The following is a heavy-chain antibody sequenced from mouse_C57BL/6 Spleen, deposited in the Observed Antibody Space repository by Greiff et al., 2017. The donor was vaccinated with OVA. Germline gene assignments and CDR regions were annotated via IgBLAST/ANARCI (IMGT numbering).Heavy chain of an antibody. J-gene: IGHJ4*01. Sequence: QVQLQQPGAELVKPGASVKLSCKASGYTFTSYWMQWVKQRPGQGLEWIGEIDPSDSYTNYNQKFKGKATLTVDTSSSTDYMQLSSLTSEDSAVDYCARFDCGTSMDYWGQGTSVTVSS. V-gene: IGHV1-50*01. D-gene: IGHD2-13*01. CDR3: ARFDCGTSMDY. CDR2: IDPSDSYT. CDR1: GYTFTSYW.